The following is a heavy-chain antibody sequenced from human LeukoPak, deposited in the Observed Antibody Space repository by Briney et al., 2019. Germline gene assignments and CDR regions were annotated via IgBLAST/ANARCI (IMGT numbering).Heavy chain of an antibody. CDR1: GYTFTGYY. CDR2: INPSGGST. D-gene: IGHD5-24*01. J-gene: IGHJ6*03. V-gene: IGHV1-46*01. CDR3: ARERDGYTTAGYYYYYMDV. Sequence: ASVKVSCKASGYTFTGYYMHWVRQAPGQGLEWMGIINPSGGSTSYAQKLQGRVTMTRDMSTSTVYMELSSLRSEDTAVYYCARERDGYTTAGYYYYYMDVWGKGTTVTVSS.